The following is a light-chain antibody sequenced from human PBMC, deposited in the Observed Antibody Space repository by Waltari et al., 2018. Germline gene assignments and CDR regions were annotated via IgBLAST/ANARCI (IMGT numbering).Light chain of an antibody. CDR3: AAWDDSLNGHWV. CDR2: RSD. J-gene: IGLJ3*02. CDR1: ASNIGHNL. Sequence: QSVLTQPPSASGTPGQRVTISCSGSASNIGHNLVNWYQQLPGKAPKLLIYRSDQRPSGVPDRFSGSKSGTSASLAISGLQSEDEADYYCAAWDDSLNGHWVFGGGTKVTVL. V-gene: IGLV1-44*01.